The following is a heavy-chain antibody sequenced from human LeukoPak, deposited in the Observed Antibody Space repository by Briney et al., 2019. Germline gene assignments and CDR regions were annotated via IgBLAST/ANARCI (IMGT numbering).Heavy chain of an antibody. CDR3: AKISEFWETCGGDCYADY. V-gene: IGHV3-23*01. CDR2: ISGSGGST. CDR1: GFTFGSYA. J-gene: IGHJ4*02. Sequence: GGSLRLSCAASGFTFGSYAMSWVRQAPGGGLEWVSAISGSGGSTYYADSVKGRFTISRDNSKNTLYLQMNSLRAEDTAVYYCAKISEFWETCGGDCYADYWGQGTLVTVSS. D-gene: IGHD2-21*01.